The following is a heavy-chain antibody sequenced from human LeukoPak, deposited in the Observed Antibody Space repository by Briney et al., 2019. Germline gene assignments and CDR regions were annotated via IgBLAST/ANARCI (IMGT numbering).Heavy chain of an antibody. CDR1: GYTFTGYY. CDR3: AREESFSGGSQSLDY. J-gene: IGHJ4*02. Sequence: ASVKVSCKASGYTFTGYYIHWVRQAPGQGLEWMAWINPNTGDTNYAQRFQGRVTMTRDTSVNTAYMELSRLRSDDTAVYFCAREESFSGGSQSLDYWGQGTLVIVSS. D-gene: IGHD2-15*01. V-gene: IGHV1-2*02. CDR2: INPNTGDT.